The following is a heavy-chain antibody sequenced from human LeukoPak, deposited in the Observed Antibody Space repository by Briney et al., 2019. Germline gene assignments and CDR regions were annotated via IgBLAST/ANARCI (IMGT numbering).Heavy chain of an antibody. CDR1: GFTFDDYA. Sequence: GGSLRLSCAASGFTFDDYAMHWVRQAPGKGLEWVSLISGVGGSTYYADSVKGRFTISRDNSKNSLYLQMNSLRTDDTALYYCAKDLEYFQHWGPGTLVTVSS. CDR3: AKDLEYFQH. CDR2: ISGVGGST. V-gene: IGHV3-43*02. J-gene: IGHJ1*01.